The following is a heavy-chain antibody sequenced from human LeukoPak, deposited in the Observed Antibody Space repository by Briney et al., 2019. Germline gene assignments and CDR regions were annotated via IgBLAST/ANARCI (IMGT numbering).Heavy chain of an antibody. CDR1: GFTFSTFA. CDR3: VRDRNYYEALQRSY. J-gene: IGHJ4*02. CDR2: ITGAGDTT. Sequence: GGSLRLSCAASGFTFSTFAMSWVRQDPERGLEWVSSITGAGDTTFYPESVKGRFTISRDNSKNTLYLQMNSLRVEDTALYFCVRDRNYYEALQRSYWGQGTLVTVSS. D-gene: IGHD3-3*01. V-gene: IGHV3-23*01.